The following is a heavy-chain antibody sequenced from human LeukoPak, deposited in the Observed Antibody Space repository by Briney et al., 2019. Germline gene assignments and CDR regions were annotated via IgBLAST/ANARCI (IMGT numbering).Heavy chain of an antibody. CDR1: GGSISGYY. J-gene: IGHJ3*02. CDR3: ARLRGLDCSTTSCSRLNAFDI. Sequence: SETLSLTCTISGGSISGYYWGWIRQPPGKGLEWIGYINFIGNTNYNPSLKSRVTISEDTSKNLFSPRLSSVTAADTAVYYCARLRGLDCSTTSCSRLNAFDIWGLGTVVTVSS. V-gene: IGHV4-59*08. D-gene: IGHD2-2*01. CDR2: INFIGNT.